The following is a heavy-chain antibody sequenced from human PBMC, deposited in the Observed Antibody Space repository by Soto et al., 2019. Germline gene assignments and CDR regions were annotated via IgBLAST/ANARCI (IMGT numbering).Heavy chain of an antibody. CDR2: INPNSGGT. D-gene: IGHD2-21*01. CDR1: GYTFTAYF. CDR3: AKAMVGGGLRTHFDN. J-gene: IGHJ4*02. Sequence: QVHLVQSGAEVRKPGASVKVSCKASGYTFTAYFIHWVRQARGQGLEWLGWINPNSGGTKYAEKFQGRLTMTGDTSTNTVYMDLNSLKTDATAVYYCAKAMVGGGLRTHFDNWGQGTLVTVSS. V-gene: IGHV1-2*02.